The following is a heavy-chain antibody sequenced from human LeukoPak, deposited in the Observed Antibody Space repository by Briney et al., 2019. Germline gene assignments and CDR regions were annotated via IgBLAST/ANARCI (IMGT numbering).Heavy chain of an antibody. Sequence: GGSLRLSCAASGFTFSSYGMSWVRQAPGKGLEWVSAISGSGGSTYYADSVKGRFTISRDNSKNTLYLQMNSLRAEDTAVYYCAKDNAPYYYGSGAWGQGTLVTVSS. CDR3: AKDNAPYYYGSGA. J-gene: IGHJ5*02. V-gene: IGHV3-23*01. CDR2: ISGSGGST. D-gene: IGHD3-10*01. CDR1: GFTFSSYG.